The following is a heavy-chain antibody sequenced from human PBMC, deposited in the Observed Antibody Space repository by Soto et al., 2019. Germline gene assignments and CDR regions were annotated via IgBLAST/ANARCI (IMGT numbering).Heavy chain of an antibody. J-gene: IGHJ6*02. CDR2: IDPYDSYT. CDR3: AVGQDYYYGMDV. V-gene: IGHV5-10-1*01. Sequence: PGESLKISCKGCGYSFTNYWISWVRQMPGKGLEWMGRIDPYDSYTNYSPSFQGHVTISVDKSISTAYLQWSSLKASDTAMYYCAVGQDYYYGMDVWGQGTTVTVSS. CDR1: GYSFTNYW.